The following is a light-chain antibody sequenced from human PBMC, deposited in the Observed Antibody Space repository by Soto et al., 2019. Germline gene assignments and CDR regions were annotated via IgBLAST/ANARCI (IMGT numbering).Light chain of an antibody. J-gene: IGLJ3*02. V-gene: IGLV4-69*01. Sequence: QSVLTQSPSASASLGASVKLTCTLSSGHSSYAIAWHQQQPEKGPRYLMKLNSDGSHSKGDGIPDRFSGSSSGAERYLTIPRPPSEDEAEHYRPTWGTGALVFGGGTKLTVL. CDR3: PTWGTGALV. CDR1: SGHSSYA. CDR2: LNSDGSH.